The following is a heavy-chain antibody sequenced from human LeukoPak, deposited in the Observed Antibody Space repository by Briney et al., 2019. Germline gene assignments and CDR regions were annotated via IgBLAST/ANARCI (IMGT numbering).Heavy chain of an antibody. Sequence: SSVKVSCKASGGTFSSYAISWVRQAPGQGLEWRGGIIPIFGTANYAQKSQGRATTTTDESTSTAYMELSSLRSEDTAVYYCARVGGSYGNPLLVYWGQGTLVTVSS. CDR2: IIPIFGTA. CDR3: ARVGGSYGNPLLVY. V-gene: IGHV1-69*05. CDR1: GGTFSSYA. J-gene: IGHJ4*02. D-gene: IGHD1-26*01.